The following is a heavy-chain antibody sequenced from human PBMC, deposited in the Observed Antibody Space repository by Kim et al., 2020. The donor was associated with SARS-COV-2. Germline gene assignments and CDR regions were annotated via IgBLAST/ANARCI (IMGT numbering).Heavy chain of an antibody. D-gene: IGHD6-13*01. V-gene: IGHV1-3*01. Sequence: SQKFQGRVTITRDTSASTAYMELSSLGSEDTAVYYCARISSSRPKSWFDPWGQGTLVTVSS. J-gene: IGHJ5*02. CDR3: ARISSSRPKSWFDP.